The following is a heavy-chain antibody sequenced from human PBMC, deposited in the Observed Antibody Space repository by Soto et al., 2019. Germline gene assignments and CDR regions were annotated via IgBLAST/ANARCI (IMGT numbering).Heavy chain of an antibody. Sequence: QLQLVESGGGVVQPGRSLRLSCAASGFTFSHYGMHWVRQPPGKGLEWLAVISHDGNTQYYPDSVKGRFTISRDNPKNTLYLQMNSLKADDTAIYYCARDQADTTMFMVHWGQGTLVTVSS. V-gene: IGHV3-30*03. CDR3: ARDQADTTMFMVH. D-gene: IGHD5-18*01. CDR1: GFTFSHYG. J-gene: IGHJ4*02. CDR2: ISHDGNTQ.